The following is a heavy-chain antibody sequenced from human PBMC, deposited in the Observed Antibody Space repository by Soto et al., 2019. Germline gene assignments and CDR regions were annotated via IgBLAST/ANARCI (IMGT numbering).Heavy chain of an antibody. D-gene: IGHD6-13*01. CDR2: IYYSGST. CDR3: ARGKTGYSSSFPAYYFDY. V-gene: IGHV4-59*01. CDR1: GGSISSYY. J-gene: IGHJ4*02. Sequence: SETLSLTCTVSGGSISSYYWSWIRQPPGKGLEWIGYIYYSGSTNYNPSLKSRVTISVDTSKNQFSLKLSSVTAADTAVYYCARGKTGYSSSFPAYYFDYWGQGTLVTVSS.